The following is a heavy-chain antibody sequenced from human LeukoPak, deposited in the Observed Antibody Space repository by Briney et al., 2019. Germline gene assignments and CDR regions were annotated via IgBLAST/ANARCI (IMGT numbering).Heavy chain of an antibody. J-gene: IGHJ4*02. Sequence: PGRSRRLSCAVSGFTFDDYAMHWVRQVPGKGLEWVSGINWNSDSIGYADSVKGRFTTSRDNAKNSLYLQMNSLRAEDTAFYYCAINGGGDSGYGNFDYWGQGTLVTVSS. D-gene: IGHD5-12*01. CDR3: AINGGGDSGYGNFDY. V-gene: IGHV3-9*01. CDR1: GFTFDDYA. CDR2: INWNSDSI.